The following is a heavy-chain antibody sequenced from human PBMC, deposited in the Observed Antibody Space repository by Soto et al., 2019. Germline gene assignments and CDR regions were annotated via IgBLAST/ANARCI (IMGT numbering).Heavy chain of an antibody. J-gene: IGHJ5*02. V-gene: IGHV1-18*04. D-gene: IGHD3-22*01. CDR1: GNTFTGNF. Sequence: ASVKVSCKASGNTFTGNFMHWVRQAPGQGLEWLGWISACGGSTVYAQKFQGRVTMTTDTSTSTAYMELRSLRSDDTAVYYCARDIHYYDSSGSPHNRFAPWGQGTLVTVSS. CDR3: ARDIHYYDSSGSPHNRFAP. CDR2: ISACGGST.